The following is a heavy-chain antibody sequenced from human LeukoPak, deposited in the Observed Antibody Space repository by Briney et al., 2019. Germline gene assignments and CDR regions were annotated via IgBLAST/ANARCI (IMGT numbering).Heavy chain of an antibody. CDR2: ISSSSSYI. Sequence: PGGSLRLSCAASGFTFSSYSMNWVRQAPGKGLEWVSSISSSSSYIYYADSVKGRFTISRDNAKNSLYLQMNSLRAEDTAVYYCARSNPGKAWFDPWGQGTLVTVSS. V-gene: IGHV3-21*04. CDR3: ARSNPGKAWFDP. J-gene: IGHJ5*02. CDR1: GFTFSSYS.